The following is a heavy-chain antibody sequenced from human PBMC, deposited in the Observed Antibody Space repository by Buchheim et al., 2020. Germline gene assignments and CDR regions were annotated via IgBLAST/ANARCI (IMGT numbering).Heavy chain of an antibody. V-gene: IGHV1-69*04. J-gene: IGHJ4*02. D-gene: IGHD2-15*01. CDR1: GGTFGSDA. CDR2: TMPLAGIT. CDR3: ARCFGGIARD. Sequence: QVHLVQSGADVNKVGSSAKVACKASGGTFGSDAISWVRQAPGQGVEWLGRTMPLAGITNYAQKFQGRGKLTADKSTSTAYMELTNLRSGYSGTYYCARCFGGIARDWGQGTL.